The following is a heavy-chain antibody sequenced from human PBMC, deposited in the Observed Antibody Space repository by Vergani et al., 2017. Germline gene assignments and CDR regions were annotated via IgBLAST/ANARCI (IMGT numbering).Heavy chain of an antibody. V-gene: IGHV1-2*04. CDR1: GYTFTGYY. CDR3: AISGTDKELLSPHFDPGRDAFDI. Sequence: QVQLVQSGAEVKKPGASVKVSCKASGYTFTGYYMHWVRQAPGQGLEWMGWINPNSGGTNYAQKFQGWVTMTRDTSISTAYMELSRLRSDDTAVYYCAISGTDKELLSPHFDPGRDAFDIWGQGTMVTVSS. J-gene: IGHJ3*02. CDR2: INPNSGGT. D-gene: IGHD3-10*01.